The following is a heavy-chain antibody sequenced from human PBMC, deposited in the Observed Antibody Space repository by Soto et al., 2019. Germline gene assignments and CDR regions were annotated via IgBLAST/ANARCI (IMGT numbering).Heavy chain of an antibody. CDR3: AMSGYDSSSFDY. CDR1: GASISSGDYY. Sequence: SETLSLTCTVSGASISSGDYYWSWIRQHPGKGLEWIGYIYYSGSTYYNPSLKSRLTISIDTSKNQFSLKLSSVTAADTAVYYCAMSGYDSSSFDYWGQGTLVTVSS. D-gene: IGHD5-12*01. V-gene: IGHV4-30-4*08. J-gene: IGHJ4*02. CDR2: IYYSGST.